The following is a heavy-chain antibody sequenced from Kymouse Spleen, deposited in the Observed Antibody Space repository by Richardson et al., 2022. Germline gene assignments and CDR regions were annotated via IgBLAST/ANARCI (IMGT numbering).Heavy chain of an antibody. V-gene: IGHV3-73*02. J-gene: IGHJ4*02. Sequence: EVQLVESGGGLVQPGGSLKLSCAASGFTFSGSAMHWVRQASGKGLEWVGRIRSKANSYATAYAASVKGRFTISRDDSKNTAYLQMNSLKTEDTAVYYCTRLEYSSSHFDYWGQGTLVTVSS. D-gene: IGHD6-6*01. CDR2: IRSKANSYAT. CDR3: TRLEYSSSHFDY. CDR1: GFTFSGSA.